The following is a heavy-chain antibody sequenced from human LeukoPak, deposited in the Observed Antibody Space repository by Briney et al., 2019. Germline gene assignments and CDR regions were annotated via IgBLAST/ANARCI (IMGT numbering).Heavy chain of an antibody. CDR2: IYYSGST. J-gene: IGHJ5*02. CDR1: GGSISSYY. D-gene: IGHD3-22*01. CDR3: ARVGDYYDSSGYHNWFDP. Sequence: PAETLSLTCTVSGGSISSYYWSWIRQPPGKGLEWIGYIYYSGSTNYNPSLKSRVTISVDTSKNQFSLKLSSVTAADTAVYYCARVGDYYDSSGYHNWFDPWGQGTLVTVSP. V-gene: IGHV4-59*01.